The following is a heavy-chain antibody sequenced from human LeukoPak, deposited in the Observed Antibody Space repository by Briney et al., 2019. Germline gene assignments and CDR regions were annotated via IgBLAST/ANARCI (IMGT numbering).Heavy chain of an antibody. D-gene: IGHD3-10*01. CDR2: IIPILGIA. J-gene: IGHJ3*02. CDR3: ARRERRITMVRGAGDAFDI. Sequence: SVKVSCKASGGTFSSYAISWVRQAPGQGLEWMGRIIPILGIANYAQKFQGRVTITADKSTSTAYMELSSLRSEDTAVYYCARRERRITMVRGAGDAFDIWGQGTMVTVSS. CDR1: GGTFSSYA. V-gene: IGHV1-69*04.